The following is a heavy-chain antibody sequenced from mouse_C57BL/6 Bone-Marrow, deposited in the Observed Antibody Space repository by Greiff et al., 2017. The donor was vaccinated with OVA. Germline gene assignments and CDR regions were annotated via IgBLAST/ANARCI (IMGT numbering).Heavy chain of an antibody. V-gene: IGHV7-1*01. CDR3: AREPDWDWYFDV. D-gene: IGHD4-1*01. CDR2: SRNKANDYTT. CDR1: GFTFSDFY. J-gene: IGHJ1*03. Sequence: EVQLVESGGGLVQSGRSLRLSCATSGFTFSDFYMEWVRQAPGKGLEWIAASRNKANDYTTEYSAPVKGRFIVSRDTSQSILYLQMNALRAEDTANYYCAREPDWDWYFDVWGTGTTVTVSS.